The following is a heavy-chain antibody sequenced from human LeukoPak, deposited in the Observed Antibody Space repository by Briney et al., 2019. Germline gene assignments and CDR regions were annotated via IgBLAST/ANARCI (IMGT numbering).Heavy chain of an antibody. J-gene: IGHJ4*02. D-gene: IGHD6-13*01. CDR1: GYTFTSYD. CDR3: ARVPRRRIAAVGIGGFGY. Sequence: GASVKVSCKASGYTFTSYDINWVRQATGQGLEWMGWMNPNSGNTGYAQKFQGRVTITRNTSISTAYMELSSLRSEDTAVYYCARVPRRRIAAVGIGGFGYWGQGTLVTVSS. CDR2: MNPNSGNT. V-gene: IGHV1-8*03.